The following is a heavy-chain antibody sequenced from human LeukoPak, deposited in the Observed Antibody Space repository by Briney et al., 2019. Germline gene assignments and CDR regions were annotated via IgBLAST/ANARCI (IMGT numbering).Heavy chain of an antibody. V-gene: IGHV4-34*01. D-gene: IGHD6-13*01. CDR3: ARQIASAGTAGFDF. J-gene: IGHJ4*02. CDR1: GGSFSGYY. CDR2: INHSGST. Sequence: SETLSLTCAVYGGSFSGYYWSWIRQPPGKGLEWIGEINHSGSTNYNPSLKSRVTMSVDTSKNQFSLRLRSVAAADTAVYYCARQIASAGTAGFDFWGQGAQVTVSS.